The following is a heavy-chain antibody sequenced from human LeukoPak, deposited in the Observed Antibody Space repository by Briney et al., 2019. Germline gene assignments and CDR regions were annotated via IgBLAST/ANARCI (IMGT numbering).Heavy chain of an antibody. D-gene: IGHD5-18*01. CDR2: ISSSGTTI. V-gene: IGHV3-48*03. CDR3: AKGGYSYGTVYYFDY. CDR1: GFTFSSYE. Sequence: GGSLRLSCAASGFTFSSYEMNWVRQAPGKGLEWVSSISSSGTTIYYADSVKGRFTISRDNARNSLSLQMNSLRAEDTAVYYCAKGGYSYGTVYYFDYWGQGTLVTVSS. J-gene: IGHJ4*02.